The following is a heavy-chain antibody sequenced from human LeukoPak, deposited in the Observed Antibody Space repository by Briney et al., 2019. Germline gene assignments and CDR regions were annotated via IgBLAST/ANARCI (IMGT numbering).Heavy chain of an antibody. D-gene: IGHD3-10*01. CDR3: ARGRLGVRAADY. CDR2: IYAGGST. J-gene: IGHJ4*02. Sequence: GGSLRLSCAASGFTFSSYGMNWVRQGPGKGLEWVSVIYAGGSTYYADSVKGRFTISRDNSKNTLYLQMNSLRAEDTAVYYCARGRLGVRAADYWGQGTLVTVSS. CDR1: GFTFSSYG. V-gene: IGHV3-66*01.